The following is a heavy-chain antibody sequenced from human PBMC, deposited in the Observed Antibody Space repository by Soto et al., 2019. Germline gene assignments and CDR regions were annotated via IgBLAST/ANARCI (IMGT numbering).Heavy chain of an antibody. CDR3: ARDQQWLGTYYYYGMDV. CDR2: ISAYNGNT. CDR1: GYTFTSYG. J-gene: IGHJ6*02. D-gene: IGHD6-19*01. V-gene: IGHV1-18*01. Sequence: QVQLVQSGAEVKKPGASVKVSCKASGYTFTSYGISWVRQAPGQGLEWMGWISAYNGNTNYAQKLQGRVTMTTDTSTRTAYMELRSLRSDDTAVYYCARDQQWLGTYYYYGMDVWGQGTTVTVSS.